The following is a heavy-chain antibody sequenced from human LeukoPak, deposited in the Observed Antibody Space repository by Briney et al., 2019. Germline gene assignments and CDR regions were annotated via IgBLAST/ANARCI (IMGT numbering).Heavy chain of an antibody. V-gene: IGHV3-23*01. Sequence: GGSLRLPCAASGFTFNNYAMNWVRQAPGKGLEWVSSISGGGESTYYADSAKGRFTISRDNSQNTLYLQMNSLRAEDTAVYYCARDYADYVGYFFFDYWGQGTLVTVSS. CDR2: ISGGGEST. CDR1: GFTFNNYA. D-gene: IGHD4-17*01. J-gene: IGHJ4*02. CDR3: ARDYADYVGYFFFDY.